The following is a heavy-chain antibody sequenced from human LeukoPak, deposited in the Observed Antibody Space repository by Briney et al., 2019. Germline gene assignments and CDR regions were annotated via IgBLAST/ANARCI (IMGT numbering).Heavy chain of an antibody. CDR1: GGSISSYY. D-gene: IGHD4-17*01. J-gene: IGHJ3*02. CDR2: IYTSGST. V-gene: IGHV4-4*07. CDR3: ATEKGAVTLDAFDI. Sequence: SETLSLTCTVSGGSISSYYWSWIRQPAGKGLEWIGRIYTSGSTNYNPSLKSRVIMSVDTSKNQFSLKLSSVTAADTAVYYCATEKGAVTLDAFDIWGQGTMVTVSS.